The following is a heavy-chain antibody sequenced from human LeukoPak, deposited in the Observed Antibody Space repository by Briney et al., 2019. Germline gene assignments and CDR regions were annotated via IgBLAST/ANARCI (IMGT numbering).Heavy chain of an antibody. Sequence: PGGSLRLSCAASGFTFSSYSMNWVRQAPGKGLEWVSSISSSSSYIYYADSVKGRFTISRDNAKNSLYLQMNSLRAEDTAVYYCARSTHARGYSGYEFFDYWGQETLVTVSS. CDR2: ISSSSSYI. CDR1: GFTFSSYS. J-gene: IGHJ4*02. D-gene: IGHD5-12*01. CDR3: ARSTHARGYSGYEFFDY. V-gene: IGHV3-21*01.